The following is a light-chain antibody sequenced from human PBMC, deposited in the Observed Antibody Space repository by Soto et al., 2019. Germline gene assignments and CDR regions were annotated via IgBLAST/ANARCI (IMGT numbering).Light chain of an antibody. V-gene: IGKV3-11*01. CDR3: QQRDSWPLT. CDR2: DVS. Sequence: ENVLTQSPATLSLSPGEGATLSCRASESVASDLAWYQQKPGQPPRLLIYDVSGRATGVPARFSGSGSGTDFTLTISSLEPEDFAVYYCQQRDSWPLTFGGGTKVEIK. CDR1: ESVASD. J-gene: IGKJ4*01.